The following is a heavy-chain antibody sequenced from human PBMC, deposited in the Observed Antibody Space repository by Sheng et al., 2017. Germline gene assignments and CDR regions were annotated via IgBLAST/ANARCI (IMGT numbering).Heavy chain of an antibody. CDR3: VGQIAEGGFGFDP. V-gene: IGHV3-13*01. CDR1: GFTFSNYD. J-gene: IGHJ5*02. Sequence: EVQLVESGGGLVQPGGSLRLSCAASGFTFSNYDIHWVRQGIGKGLEWVSAIDPSHNTYYSGSVKGRFSISREIARNSVYLQMNSLRDEDTSVYYCVGQIAEGGFGFDPWGQGTLVTVSS. D-gene: IGHD6-13*01. CDR2: IDPSHNT.